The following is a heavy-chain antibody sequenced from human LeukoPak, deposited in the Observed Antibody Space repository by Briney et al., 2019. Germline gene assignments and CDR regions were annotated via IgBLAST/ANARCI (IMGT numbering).Heavy chain of an antibody. Sequence: PGGSLRLSCAASGFTFSSYAMHWVRQAPGKGLEWVAVISYDGSNKYYADSVKGRFTIPRDNSKNTLYLQMNSLRAEDTAVYYCASAYRGGDCYYYGMDVWGKGTTVTVSS. D-gene: IGHD2-21*01. V-gene: IGHV3-30*04. CDR2: ISYDGSNK. CDR1: GFTFSSYA. J-gene: IGHJ6*04. CDR3: ASAYRGGDCYYYGMDV.